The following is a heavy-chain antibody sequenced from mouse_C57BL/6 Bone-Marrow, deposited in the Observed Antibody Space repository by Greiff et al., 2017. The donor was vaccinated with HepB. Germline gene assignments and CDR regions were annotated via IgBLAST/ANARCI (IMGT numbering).Heavy chain of an antibody. CDR2: IDPENGDT. Sequence: EVQLQQSGAELVRPGASVKLSCTASGFNIKDDYMHWVKQRPEQGLEWIGWIDPENGDTEYASKFQGKATITADTSSNTAYLQLSSLTSEDTAVYYGTTGGVITTEGFAYWGQGTLVTVSA. CDR1: GFNIKDDY. CDR3: TTGGVITTEGFAY. D-gene: IGHD1-1*01. V-gene: IGHV14-4*01. J-gene: IGHJ3*01.